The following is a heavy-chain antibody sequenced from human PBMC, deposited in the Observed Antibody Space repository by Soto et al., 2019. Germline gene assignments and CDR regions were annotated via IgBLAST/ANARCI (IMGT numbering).Heavy chain of an antibody. CDR3: ATGSSYP. D-gene: IGHD2-2*01. Sequence: QVQLVQSGAEVKKPGASVKVSCKASGYTFTSYAMHWVRQAPGQRLEWMGWINAGNGNTKYSQKFQGRVTITRDTSASTDYMELSSLRSEDTAVYYCATGSSYPWGQGTLVTVSS. CDR1: GYTFTSYA. CDR2: INAGNGNT. J-gene: IGHJ5*02. V-gene: IGHV1-3*01.